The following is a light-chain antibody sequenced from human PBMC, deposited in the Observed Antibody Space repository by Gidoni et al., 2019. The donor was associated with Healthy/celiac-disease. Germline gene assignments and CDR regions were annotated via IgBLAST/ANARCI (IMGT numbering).Light chain of an antibody. CDR3: AAWDDSLNCPV. J-gene: IGLJ3*02. CDR1: SSNIGSNT. Sequence: QSVLTQPPSASGTPGQRVTISCSGSSSNIGSNTVNWYQQLPGTAPKLLIYSNNRRPSGVPARFSGSKSGTSASLAISGLQSEDEADYYCAAWDDSLNCPVFGGGTKLTVL. CDR2: SNN. V-gene: IGLV1-44*01.